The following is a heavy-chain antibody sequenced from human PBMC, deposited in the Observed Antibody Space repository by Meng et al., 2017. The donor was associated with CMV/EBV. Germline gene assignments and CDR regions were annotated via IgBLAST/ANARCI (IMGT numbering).Heavy chain of an antibody. J-gene: IGHJ4*02. Sequence: QVQLVQSGAEVKKPGSSVKVSCKASGGTFSSYAISWVRQAPGQGLEWMGGIIPIFGTANYAQKFQGRVTITADESTSTAYMELRSLRSDDTAVYYCARYCSGGSCDLQPDYWGQGTLVTVSA. CDR1: GGTFSSYA. D-gene: IGHD2-15*01. CDR2: IIPIFGTA. V-gene: IGHV1-69*12. CDR3: ARYCSGGSCDLQPDY.